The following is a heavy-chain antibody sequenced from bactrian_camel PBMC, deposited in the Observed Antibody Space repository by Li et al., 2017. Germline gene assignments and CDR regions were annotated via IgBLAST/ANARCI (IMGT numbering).Heavy chain of an antibody. V-gene: IGHV3S6*01. D-gene: IGHD1*01. CDR3: AESLVGLRQST. CDR2: IYSGGSNT. Sequence: HVQLVESGGGLVQPGGSLRLSCAASGFTFSSYVMSWVRQAPGKGLEWVSSIYSGGSNTYYADSVKGRFTISRDNAKNTLYLQLNSLKTEGTAMYYCAESLVGLRQSTGARGPRSPSP. J-gene: IGHJ4*01. CDR1: GFTFSSYV.